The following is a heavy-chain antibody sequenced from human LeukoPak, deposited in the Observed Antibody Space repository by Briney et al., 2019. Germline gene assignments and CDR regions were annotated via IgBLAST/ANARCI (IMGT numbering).Heavy chain of an antibody. CDR3: ARHSGSRTKYYYFDY. J-gene: IGHJ4*02. Sequence: SETLSLTCTVSGGSISGNYWSWIRQPPGKGLEWIGYIYDSGSTNYNPSLKSRVTISADTSKNQFSLKLSSVTAADTAVYYCARHSGSRTKYYYFDYWGQGTLVTVSS. CDR1: GGSISGNY. V-gene: IGHV4-59*01. CDR2: IYDSGST. D-gene: IGHD6-19*01.